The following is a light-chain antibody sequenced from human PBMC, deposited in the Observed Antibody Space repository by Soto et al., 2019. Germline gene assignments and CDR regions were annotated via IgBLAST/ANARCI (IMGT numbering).Light chain of an antibody. CDR1: SSDVGGYNY. V-gene: IGLV2-11*01. Sequence: ALTQPRSVSGSPGQSVTISCTGTSSDVGGYNYVSWYQQHPGKAPKLMIYDVSKRPSGVPDRFSGSKSGNTASLTISGLQAEDEADYYCCSYAGSYSGVFGGGTKLTVL. J-gene: IGLJ3*02. CDR3: CSYAGSYSGV. CDR2: DVS.